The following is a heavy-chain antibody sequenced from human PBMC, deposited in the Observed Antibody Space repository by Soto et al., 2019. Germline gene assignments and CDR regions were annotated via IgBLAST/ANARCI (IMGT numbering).Heavy chain of an antibody. V-gene: IGHV3-49*04. CDR1: GFNFVSFA. Sequence: GGSLRLSCTTSGFNFVSFAMTWVRQAPGKGLKWVGFTRSKAYSGTTEYAASVKGRFTISRDDSKSIAYLQMNSLKTEDTAVYYRTRGPPGVEMTTYYFDYWGQGSLVTVSS. D-gene: IGHD1-1*01. CDR3: TRGPPGVEMTTYYFDY. J-gene: IGHJ4*02. CDR2: TRSKAYSGTT.